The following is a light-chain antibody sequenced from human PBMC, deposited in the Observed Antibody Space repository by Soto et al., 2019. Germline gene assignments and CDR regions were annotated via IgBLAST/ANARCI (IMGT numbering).Light chain of an antibody. V-gene: IGKV3-15*01. CDR3: QQYYNWRPR. Sequence: EVVLTQSPATLSLSPGDTAALSCRASQSVSSSLAWYKQNPRQCPRLLIYGASTRATGGPARFSGSGSGTDFTLTISRRQSEDFAIYYCQQYYNWRPRFGQGTNVDI. CDR2: GAS. J-gene: IGKJ1*01. CDR1: QSVSSS.